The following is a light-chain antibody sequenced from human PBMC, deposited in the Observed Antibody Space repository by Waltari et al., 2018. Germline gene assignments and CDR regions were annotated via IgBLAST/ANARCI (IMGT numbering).Light chain of an antibody. Sequence: QSVPTQPPSASGTPGQRVTISCSGSSSNIGSNYVYWYQQPPGTAPKLLICRNHERPSGVPDRFSGSKSGTSASLAISGLRSEDEADYYCASWDDSLRGVFGTGTKVTVL. CDR1: SSNIGSNY. J-gene: IGLJ1*01. CDR2: RNH. CDR3: ASWDDSLRGV. V-gene: IGLV1-47*01.